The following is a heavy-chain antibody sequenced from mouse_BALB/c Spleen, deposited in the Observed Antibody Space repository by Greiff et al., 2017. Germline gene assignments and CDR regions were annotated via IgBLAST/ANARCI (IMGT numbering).Heavy chain of an antibody. D-gene: IGHD2-14*01. CDR3: ARYYRYDDGLAMDY. CDR2: ISYSGST. Sequence: EVQLQESGPSLVKPSQTLSLTCSVTGDSITSGYWNWIRKFPGNKLEYMGYISYSGSTYYNPSLKSRISITRDTSKNQYYLQLNSVTTEDTATYYCARYYRYDDGLAMDYWGQGTSVTVSS. V-gene: IGHV3-8*02. J-gene: IGHJ4*01. CDR1: GDSITSGY.